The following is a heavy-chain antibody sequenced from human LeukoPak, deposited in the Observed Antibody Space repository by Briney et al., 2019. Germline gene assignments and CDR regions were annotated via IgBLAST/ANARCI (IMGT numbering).Heavy chain of an antibody. CDR2: INPNSGGT. CDR1: GYTFTDYY. Sequence: GASVKVSCKASGYTFTDYYMHWVRQAPGQGLQWTGWINPNSGGTNYAQKFQGRVTMTRDTSINTAYMDLNWLTSDDTAVYYCMRDPRTTKDAFDIWGQGTMVTVSS. J-gene: IGHJ3*02. D-gene: IGHD4-11*01. CDR3: MRDPRTTKDAFDI. V-gene: IGHV1-2*02.